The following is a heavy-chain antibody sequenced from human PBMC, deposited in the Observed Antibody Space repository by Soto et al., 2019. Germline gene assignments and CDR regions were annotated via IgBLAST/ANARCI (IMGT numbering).Heavy chain of an antibody. CDR3: AREPGMVRGVIGFDF. V-gene: IGHV3-30-3*01. CDR1: GFTFSSYA. Sequence: GGSLRLSCAASGFTFSSYAMHWVRQAPGKGLEWVAVISYDGSNKYYADSVKGRFTISRDNAKNILYLQMNSLRAEDTAMYYCAREPGMVRGVIGFDFWGQGTPVTVSS. D-gene: IGHD3-10*01. CDR2: ISYDGSNK. J-gene: IGHJ4*02.